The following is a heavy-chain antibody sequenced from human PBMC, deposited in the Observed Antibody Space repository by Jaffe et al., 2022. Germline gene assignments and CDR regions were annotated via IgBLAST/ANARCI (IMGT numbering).Heavy chain of an antibody. J-gene: IGHJ3*02. CDR3: ARDPSYDFWSGYYTDDAFDI. Sequence: EVQLVESGGGLVQPGGSLRLSCAASGFTFSSYSMNWVRQAPGKGLEWVSYISSSSSTIYYADSVKGRFTISRDNAKNSLYLQMNSLRAEDTAVYYCARDPSYDFWSGYYTDDAFDIWGQGTMVTVSS. CDR1: GFTFSSYS. CDR2: ISSSSSTI. D-gene: IGHD3-3*01. V-gene: IGHV3-48*01.